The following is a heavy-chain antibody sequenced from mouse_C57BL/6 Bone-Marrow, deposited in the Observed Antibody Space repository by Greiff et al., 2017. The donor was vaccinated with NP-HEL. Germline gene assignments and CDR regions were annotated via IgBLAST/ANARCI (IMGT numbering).Heavy chain of an antibody. J-gene: IGHJ1*03. CDR1: GYTFTSYG. CDR2: IYPRSGNT. D-gene: IGHD2-4*01. Sequence: LVESGAELARPGASVKLSCKASGYTFTSYGISWVKQRTGQGLEWIGEIYPRSGNTYYNEKFKGKATLTADKSSSTAYMELRSLTSEDSAVYFCAREMMRLRWYFDVWGTGTTVTVSS. CDR3: AREMMRLRWYFDV. V-gene: IGHV1-81*01.